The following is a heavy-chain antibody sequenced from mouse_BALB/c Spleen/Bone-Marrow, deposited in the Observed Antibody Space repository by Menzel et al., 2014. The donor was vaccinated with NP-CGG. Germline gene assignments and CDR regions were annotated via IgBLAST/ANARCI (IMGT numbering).Heavy chain of an antibody. D-gene: IGHD4-1*01. J-gene: IGHJ4*01. CDR2: IDPANGNT. CDR3: ARWEYYAMDY. V-gene: IGHV14-3*02. Sequence: EVQLQQSGAEPVRPGASVKLSCTASGFNIKDTYMHWVKQRPEQGLEWIGRIDPANGNTKYDPKFQDKATITADTSSNTAYLQLSSLTSEDTAVYYCARWEYYAMDYWGQGTSVTVSS. CDR1: GFNIKDTY.